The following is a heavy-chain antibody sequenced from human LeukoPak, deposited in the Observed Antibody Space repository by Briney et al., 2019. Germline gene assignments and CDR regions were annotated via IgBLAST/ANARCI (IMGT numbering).Heavy chain of an antibody. J-gene: IGHJ3*01. D-gene: IGHD5-24*01. V-gene: IGHV3-23*01. Sequence: GGSLRLSCAASGFNFRDAAMTWVRQAPGKGLEWVSRIGPVGDSPFYADSVKGRFTISRDNSKNTLSLKMNSLRVEDTAMYYCAKDIQLSTWGLGTMVTVSS. CDR1: GFNFRDAA. CDR3: AKDIQLST. CDR2: IGPVGDSP.